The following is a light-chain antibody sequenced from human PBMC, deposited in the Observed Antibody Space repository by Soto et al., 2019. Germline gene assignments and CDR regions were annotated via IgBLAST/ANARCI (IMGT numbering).Light chain of an antibody. V-gene: IGKV1-5*03. CDR3: QHYNTYST. CDR2: KAS. J-gene: IGKJ5*01. CDR1: QTISSW. Sequence: DIQMTQSPSTMPESLGHRGTITFRASQTISSWLAWYQQKPGKAPKLLIYKASTLKSGVPSRFSGSGSGTEFTLTISSLQPDDFATYYCQHYNTYSTFGQGTRLEIK.